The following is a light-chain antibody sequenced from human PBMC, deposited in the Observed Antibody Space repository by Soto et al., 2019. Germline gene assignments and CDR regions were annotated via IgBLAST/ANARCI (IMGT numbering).Light chain of an antibody. Sequence: DIQMTQSPSSLSAFVGDRVTITCQASQDIVNSLNWYQQKPGKAPKLLIDAASSLETGFPSKFSGSGSGTDFPFTISSLQPEDVATFYCQHYDSLPPIFAPGTKVNIK. V-gene: IGKV1-33*01. CDR1: QDIVNS. CDR3: QHYDSLPPI. CDR2: AAS. J-gene: IGKJ3*01.